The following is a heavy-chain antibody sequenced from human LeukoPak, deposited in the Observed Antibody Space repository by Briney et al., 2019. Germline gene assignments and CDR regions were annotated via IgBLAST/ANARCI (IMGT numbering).Heavy chain of an antibody. J-gene: IGHJ5*02. V-gene: IGHV1-69*02. CDR1: GGTFSSYT. D-gene: IGHD1-20*01. Sequence: SVKVSCKASGGTFSSYTISWVRQAPGQGLEWMGRIIPILGIANYAQKFQGRVTITADKSTSTAYMELSSLRSEDTAVYYCASLFPLRRMTGTTSWFDPWGQGTLVTVSS. CDR2: IIPILGIA. CDR3: ASLFPLRRMTGTTSWFDP.